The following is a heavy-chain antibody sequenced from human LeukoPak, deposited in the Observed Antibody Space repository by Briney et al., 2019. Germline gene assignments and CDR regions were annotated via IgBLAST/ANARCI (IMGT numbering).Heavy chain of an antibody. D-gene: IGHD2-15*01. J-gene: IGHJ4*02. CDR3: ATFSVVVAATGFDY. CDR1: GYTLAELS. CDR2: FDPEDGET. V-gene: IGHV1-24*01. Sequence: ASVKVSCKVFGYTLAELSMHWVRQAPGKGLEWMGGFDPEDGETIYAQKFQGRVTMTEDTSTDTAYMELSSLRSEDTAVYYCATFSVVVAATGFDYWGQGTLVTVSS.